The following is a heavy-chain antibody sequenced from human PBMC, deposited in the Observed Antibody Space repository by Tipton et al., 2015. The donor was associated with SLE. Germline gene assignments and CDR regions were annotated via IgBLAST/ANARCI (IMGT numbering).Heavy chain of an antibody. CDR1: GFTLSSFR. CDR2: IHSDGNTI. CDR3: VRQVGYNDYVN. Sequence: SLRLSCAASGFTLSSFRMHWVRQAPGKGLVWVSYIHSDGNTISYADSVKGRFTISRDNSRNTLFLQMSSLRASDSGMYYCVRQVGYNDYVNWGQGTLVTVSS. D-gene: IGHD3-16*01. V-gene: IGHV3-74*01. J-gene: IGHJ4*02.